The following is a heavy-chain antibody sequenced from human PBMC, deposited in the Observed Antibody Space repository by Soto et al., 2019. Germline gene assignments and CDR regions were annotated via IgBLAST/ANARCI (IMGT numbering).Heavy chain of an antibody. CDR2: ISSDVNYK. Sequence: QVQLVESGGGVVQPGRSLELSCAASGFTFSSYALHWVRQAPGKGLDWVAVISSDVNYKYYADSVKGRFTISRDNSRDTLYLQMNSLRAEDTAVYYCARQQKCGVWLFDFWGQGTLVTVSS. CDR3: ARQQKCGVWLFDF. J-gene: IGHJ4*02. D-gene: IGHD6-13*01. CDR1: GFTFSSYA. V-gene: IGHV3-30-3*01.